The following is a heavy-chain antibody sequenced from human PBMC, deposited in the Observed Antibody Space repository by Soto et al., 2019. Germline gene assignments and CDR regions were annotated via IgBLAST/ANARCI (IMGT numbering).Heavy chain of an antibody. CDR3: ARDLTYYGMDV. J-gene: IGHJ6*02. Sequence: QAQLVESGGGVVQPGRSLRLSCAASGFMFSNYGMHWVRQAPGKGLDWVALIWYDGSNKYYADSVKGRFTISRDNSKNTLYLQMNSLRAEDTAVYYCARDLTYYGMDVWGQGTTVTVSS. CDR1: GFMFSNYG. V-gene: IGHV3-33*01. CDR2: IWYDGSNK.